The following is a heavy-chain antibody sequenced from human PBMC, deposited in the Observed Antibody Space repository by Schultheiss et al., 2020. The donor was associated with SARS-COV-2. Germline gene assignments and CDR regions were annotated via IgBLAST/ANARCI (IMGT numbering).Heavy chain of an antibody. V-gene: IGHV1-18*01. CDR1: GYSFNSYA. Sequence: ASVKVSCKAAGYSFNSYAVNWVRQAPGQGLEWMGWISAYNGNTNYAQKLQGRVTMTTDTSTSTAYMELRSLRSDDTAVYYCARGVGILDYWGQGTLVTVSS. CDR3: ARGVGILDY. D-gene: IGHD1-14*01. J-gene: IGHJ4*02. CDR2: ISAYNGNT.